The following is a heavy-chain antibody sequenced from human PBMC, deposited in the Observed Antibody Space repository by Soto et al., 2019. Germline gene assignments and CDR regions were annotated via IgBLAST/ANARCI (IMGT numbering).Heavy chain of an antibody. J-gene: IGHJ5*02. CDR3: ARDLDIVLVPAANSWFDP. Sequence: QVQLVQSGAEVKKPGSSVKVSCKASGGTFSSYAISWVRQAPGQGLEWMGGIIPIFGTANYAQKFQGRVTCTADESTSTAYLELSSLRSEDTAVYYCARDLDIVLVPAANSWFDPWGQGTLVTVSS. V-gene: IGHV1-69*12. D-gene: IGHD2-2*01. CDR1: GGTFSSYA. CDR2: IIPIFGTA.